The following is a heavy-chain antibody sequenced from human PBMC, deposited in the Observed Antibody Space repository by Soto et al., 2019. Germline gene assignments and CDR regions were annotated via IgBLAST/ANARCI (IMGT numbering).Heavy chain of an antibody. CDR3: ASALLSPNNWFDP. Sequence: QVQLVQSGAEVKKPGSSVKVSCKASGGTFSSYAISWVRQAPGQGLEWMGGIIPIFGTANYAQKFQGRVTXTXDXXASTAYMELSSLRAEDTAVYYCASALLSPNNWFDPWGQGTLVTVSS. V-gene: IGHV1-69*05. J-gene: IGHJ5*02. CDR1: GGTFSSYA. CDR2: IIPIFGTA. D-gene: IGHD2-2*01.